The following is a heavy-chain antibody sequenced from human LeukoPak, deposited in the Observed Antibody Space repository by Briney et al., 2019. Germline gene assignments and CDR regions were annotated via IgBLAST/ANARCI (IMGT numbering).Heavy chain of an antibody. Sequence: PGGSLRLSCAASGFTFSSYSMNWVRQAPGKGLEWVSSISSSSSYIYYADSVKGRFTISRDNAKNSLYLLMNSLRAEDTAVYYCAREDTDIVVVPAANHFDYWGQGTLVTVSS. D-gene: IGHD2-2*01. CDR3: AREDTDIVVVPAANHFDY. J-gene: IGHJ4*02. CDR1: GFTFSSYS. CDR2: ISSSSSYI. V-gene: IGHV3-21*01.